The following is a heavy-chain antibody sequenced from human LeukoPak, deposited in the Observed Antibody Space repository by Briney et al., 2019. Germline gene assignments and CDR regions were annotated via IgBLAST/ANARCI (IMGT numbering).Heavy chain of an antibody. CDR2: IYYSGST. D-gene: IGHD6-19*01. J-gene: IGHJ6*03. Sequence: SETLSLTCTVSGGSISSSSYYWGWIRQPPGKGLEWIGSIYYSGSTYYNPSLKSRVTISVDTSKNQFSLKLSSVTAADTAVYYCARLKSSGWYASYYYYYYMDVWGKGTTVTISS. CDR3: ARLKSSGWYASYYYYYYMDV. CDR1: GGSISSSSYY. V-gene: IGHV4-39*01.